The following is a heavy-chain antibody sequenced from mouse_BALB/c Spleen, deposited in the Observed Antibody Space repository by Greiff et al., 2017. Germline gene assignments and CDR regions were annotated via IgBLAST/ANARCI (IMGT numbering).Heavy chain of an antibody. CDR3: ATYGNYGAGAMDY. V-gene: IGHV5-6*01. J-gene: IGHJ4*01. CDR1: GFTFSSYG. D-gene: IGHD2-1*01. Sequence: EVQRVESGGDLVKPGGSLKLSCAASGFTFSSYGMSWVRQTPDKRLEWVATISSGGSYTYYPDSVKGRFTISRDNAKNTLYLQMSSLKSEDTAMYYCATYGNYGAGAMDYWGQGTSVTVSS. CDR2: ISSGGSYT.